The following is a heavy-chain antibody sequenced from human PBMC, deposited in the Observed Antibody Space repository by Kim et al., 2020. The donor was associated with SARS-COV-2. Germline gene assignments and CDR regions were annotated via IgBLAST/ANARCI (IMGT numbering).Heavy chain of an antibody. J-gene: IGHJ4*02. Sequence: GGSLRLSCAASGFTFSSYWMSWVRQAPGKGLEWVANIKQDGSEKYYVDSVKGRFTISRDNAKNSLYLQMNSLRAEDTAVYYCARDPLLRYFDWLADYWGQGTLVTVSS. CDR2: IKQDGSEK. D-gene: IGHD3-9*01. V-gene: IGHV3-7*03. CDR3: ARDPLLRYFDWLADY. CDR1: GFTFSSYW.